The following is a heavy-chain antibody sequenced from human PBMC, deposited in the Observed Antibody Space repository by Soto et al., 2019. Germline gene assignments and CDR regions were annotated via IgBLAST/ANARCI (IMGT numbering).Heavy chain of an antibody. Sequence: PGGSLRLSCAASGFTFSSYAMSWVRQAPGKGLEWVSAISGSGGSTYYADSVKGRSTISRDNSKNTLYLQMNSLRAEDTAVYYCAKDGRYSGSYFAFDIWGQGTMVTVSS. CDR2: ISGSGGST. CDR1: GFTFSSYA. J-gene: IGHJ3*02. V-gene: IGHV3-23*01. D-gene: IGHD1-26*01. CDR3: AKDGRYSGSYFAFDI.